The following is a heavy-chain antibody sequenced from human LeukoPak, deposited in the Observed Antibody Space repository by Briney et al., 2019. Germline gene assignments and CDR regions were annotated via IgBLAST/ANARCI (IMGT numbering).Heavy chain of an antibody. D-gene: IGHD3-3*01. J-gene: IGHJ3*02. CDR3: ARDGTAASYYDFWSGYRNFDAFDI. CDR1: GFTFSSYG. Sequence: GRSLRLSCAASGFTFSSYGMHWVRQAPGKGLEWVAVISYDGSNKYYADSVKGRFTISRDNSKNTLYLQMNSLRAEDTAVYYCARDGTAASYYDFWSGYRNFDAFDIWGQGTMVTVSS. CDR2: ISYDGSNK. V-gene: IGHV3-30*03.